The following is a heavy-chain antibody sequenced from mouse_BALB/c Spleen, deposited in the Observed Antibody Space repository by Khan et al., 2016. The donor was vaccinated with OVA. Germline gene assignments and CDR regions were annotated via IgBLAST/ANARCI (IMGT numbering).Heavy chain of an antibody. CDR1: GYTFTGYT. J-gene: IGHJ2*01. CDR3: ARTHER. Sequence: VELVESGAELARPGASVKMSCKASGYTFTGYTMHWVKQRPGQGLEWIGYINPSSGYTKYNQKFKDKATLTADKSSSTAYMQLSSLTSEDSAVYYCARTHERWGQGTTLTVSS. V-gene: IGHV1-4*01. CDR2: INPSSGYT.